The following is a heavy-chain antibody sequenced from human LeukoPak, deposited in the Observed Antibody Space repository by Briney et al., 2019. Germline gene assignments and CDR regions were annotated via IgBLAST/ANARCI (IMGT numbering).Heavy chain of an antibody. CDR3: ARQYLRESSWFHKGESDNWFDP. Sequence: SETLSLTCTVSGGSISSSSYYWGWIRQPPGKGLEWIGSIYYSGSTYYNPSLKSRVTISVDTSKNQFSLKLSSVTAADTAVYYRARQYLRESSWFHKGESDNWFDPWGLGTLVTVSS. V-gene: IGHV4-39*01. D-gene: IGHD6-13*01. J-gene: IGHJ5*02. CDR2: IYYSGST. CDR1: GGSISSSSYY.